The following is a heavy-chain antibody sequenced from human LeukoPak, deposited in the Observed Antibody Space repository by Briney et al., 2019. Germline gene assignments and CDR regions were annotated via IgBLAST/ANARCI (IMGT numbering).Heavy chain of an antibody. J-gene: IGHJ4*02. CDR1: GFTFSSYA. Sequence: PGGSLRLSCAASGFTFSSYAMSWVRQAPGKGLEWVSGINWNGGSTGYADSVKGRFTISRDNAKNSLYLQMNSLRAEDTALYYCARGNYDYVWGSFDYWGQGTLVTVSS. CDR3: ARGNYDYVWGSFDY. V-gene: IGHV3-20*04. CDR2: INWNGGST. D-gene: IGHD3-16*01.